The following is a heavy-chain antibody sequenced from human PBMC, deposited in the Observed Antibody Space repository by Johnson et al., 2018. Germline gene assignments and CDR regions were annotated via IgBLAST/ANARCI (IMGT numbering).Heavy chain of an antibody. CDR1: GFTFSDYY. Sequence: QVQLVQSGGGLVKPGGSLRLSCAASGFTFSDYYMSWIRQAPGKGLEWVSYISSRGSTIYYADSVKGRFTISRDNAKNSLYLQMNSLRAEDTAVYYCARDQGISSSMIDYYYYYGMDVWGQGTTVTVSS. V-gene: IGHV3-11*01. CDR2: ISSRGSTI. J-gene: IGHJ6*02. D-gene: IGHD6-6*01. CDR3: ARDQGISSSMIDYYYYYGMDV.